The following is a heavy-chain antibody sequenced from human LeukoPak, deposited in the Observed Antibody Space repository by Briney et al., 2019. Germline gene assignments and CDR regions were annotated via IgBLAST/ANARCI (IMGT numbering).Heavy chain of an antibody. CDR1: GFTFSSYG. Sequence: GGSLRLSCAASGFTFSSYGMHWVRQAPGKGLEWVAFIRYDGSNKYYADSVKGRFTISRDNSKNTLYLQMNSLRAEDTAVYYCAKADASIAEFLDYWGQGTLVTVSS. CDR3: AKADASIAEFLDY. D-gene: IGHD6-6*01. V-gene: IGHV3-30*02. CDR2: IRYDGSNK. J-gene: IGHJ4*02.